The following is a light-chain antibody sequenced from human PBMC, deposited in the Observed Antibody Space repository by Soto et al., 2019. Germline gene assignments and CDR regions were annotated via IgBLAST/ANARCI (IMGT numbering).Light chain of an antibody. Sequence: EIVLTQSPGTLSLSPGERATLSCRASQSVNSSYLAWYQQKPGQAPRLLIYGASSRATGIPDRFSGSGSGTDFTLTISSLEPEDFAIYYCQQRSNWITFGQGTRLEIK. V-gene: IGKV3D-20*02. CDR1: QSVNSSY. J-gene: IGKJ5*01. CDR3: QQRSNWIT. CDR2: GAS.